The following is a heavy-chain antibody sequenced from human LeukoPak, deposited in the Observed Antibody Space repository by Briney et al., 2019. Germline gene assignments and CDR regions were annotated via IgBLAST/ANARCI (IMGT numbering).Heavy chain of an antibody. J-gene: IGHJ6*03. CDR2: MSYDGSNK. D-gene: IGHD5-12*01. CDR1: GFTFRTYG. CDR3: AKDLLRATGNGGYYMDV. V-gene: IGHV3-30*18. Sequence: GGSLRLSCEASGFTFRTYGMHWVRQAPGKGLEWVALMSYDGSNKDYTDSVKGRFTISRDNSKNTRYLQMNSLRTDDTAVYYCAKDLLRATGNGGYYMDVWGKGTTVTVSS.